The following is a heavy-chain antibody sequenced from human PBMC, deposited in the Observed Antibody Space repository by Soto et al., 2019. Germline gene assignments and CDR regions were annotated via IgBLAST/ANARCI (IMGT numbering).Heavy chain of an antibody. V-gene: IGHV3-30*18. D-gene: IGHD6-13*01. Sequence: QVQLVESGGGVVQPGRSLRLSCAASGFTFSSYGMHWVRQAPGKGLEWAAVISYDGSNKYYADSVKGRFTISRDNSKNTLYLQMNSLRAEDTAVYYCAKDRRGTYSSSWDAFDIWGQGTMVTVSS. CDR1: GFTFSSYG. CDR2: ISYDGSNK. J-gene: IGHJ3*02. CDR3: AKDRRGTYSSSWDAFDI.